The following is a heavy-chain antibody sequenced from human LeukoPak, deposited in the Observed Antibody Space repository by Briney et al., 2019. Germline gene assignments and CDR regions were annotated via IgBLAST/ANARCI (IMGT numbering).Heavy chain of an antibody. V-gene: IGHV3-74*01. D-gene: IGHD6-19*01. J-gene: IGHJ4*02. CDR3: ARAEGYSSGWYEPLDY. Sequence: GTSLRLSCAASGFTFSSYGMHWVRQVPGKGLLWVSRINSDGSSITFADSVKGRFTISRDNARNTVDLQMNSLRVEDTGVYYCARAEGYSSGWYEPLDYWGQGTLVTVSS. CDR1: GFTFSSYG. CDR2: INSDGSSI.